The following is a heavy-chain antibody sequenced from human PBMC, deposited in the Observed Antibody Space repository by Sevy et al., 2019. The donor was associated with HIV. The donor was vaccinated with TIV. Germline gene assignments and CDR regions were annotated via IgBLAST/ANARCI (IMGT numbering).Heavy chain of an antibody. J-gene: IGHJ2*01. CDR1: GFTFSSYW. CDR3: ATLSTAMGTRYFDL. D-gene: IGHD5-18*01. V-gene: IGHV3-7*01. Sequence: GGSLRLSCAASGFTFSSYWMSWVRQAPGKGLEWVANIKQDGSEKYYVDSVKGRFTISRDNAKNSLYLQMNSLRAEDTAVYYCATLSTAMGTRYFDLWGRGTLVTVSS. CDR2: IKQDGSEK.